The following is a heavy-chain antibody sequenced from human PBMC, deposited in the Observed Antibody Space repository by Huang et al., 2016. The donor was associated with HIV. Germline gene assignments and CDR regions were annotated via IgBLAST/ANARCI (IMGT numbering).Heavy chain of an antibody. CDR2: ISWNSKRI. J-gene: IGHJ4*02. Sequence: EVQLVESGGGLVQPGRSLRPSCEASGFTFEDYAFHWVRQSPGKGLEWFSGISWNSKRIDYADSVKGRFTISRDNAKNSLYLEMKSLRVEDTALYYCAKDASSGYSSGHSGFKVYFFDFWGQGTLVTVSS. D-gene: IGHD5-18*01. CDR1: GFTFEDYA. CDR3: AKDASSGYSSGHSGFKVYFFDF. V-gene: IGHV3-9*01.